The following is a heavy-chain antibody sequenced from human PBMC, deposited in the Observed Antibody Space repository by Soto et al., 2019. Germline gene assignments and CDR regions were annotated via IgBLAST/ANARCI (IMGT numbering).Heavy chain of an antibody. D-gene: IGHD1-26*01. CDR2: INPKSGGT. J-gene: IGHJ4*01. CDR1: GYTFTVYY. V-gene: IGHV1-2*02. CDR3: ARDLAKGGGSAGFDY. Sequence: VASVKVSCKASGYTFTVYYMHWVRQAPGQGLEWMGWINPKSGGTMYPQKFQGRVTMTWDTSISTAYMALTRLRSDDTAVYYCARDLAKGGGSAGFDYWGHGTLVTVSS.